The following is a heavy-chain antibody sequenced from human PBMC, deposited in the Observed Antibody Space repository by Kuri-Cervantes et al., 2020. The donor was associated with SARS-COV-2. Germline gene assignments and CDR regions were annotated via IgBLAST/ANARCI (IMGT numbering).Heavy chain of an antibody. D-gene: IGHD3-10*01. V-gene: IGHV4-39*07. CDR2: IYYSGST. CDR3: ARYPGSSWFDP. CDR1: GGSFSSYY. J-gene: IGHJ5*02. Sequence: GSLRLSCAVYGGSFSSYYWGWIRQPPGKGLEWIGSIYYSGSTYYNPSLKSRVTISVDTSKNQFSLKLSSVTAADTAVYYCARYPGSSWFDPWGQGTLVTVSS.